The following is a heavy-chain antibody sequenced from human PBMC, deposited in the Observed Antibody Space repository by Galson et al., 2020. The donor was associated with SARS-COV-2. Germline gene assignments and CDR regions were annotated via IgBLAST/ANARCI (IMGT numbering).Heavy chain of an antibody. J-gene: IGHJ5*02. V-gene: IGHV1-24*01. Sequence: ASVKVSCKVSGYTLTELSMHWVRQAPGKGLEWMGGFDPEDGETIYAQTFQGRVTMTEDTSTDTAYMELSSLRSEDTAVYYCATGPAVSGYGDVNRWFDPWGQGTLVTVSS. CDR1: GYTLTELS. CDR3: ATGPAVSGYGDVNRWFDP. D-gene: IGHD3-22*01. CDR2: FDPEDGET.